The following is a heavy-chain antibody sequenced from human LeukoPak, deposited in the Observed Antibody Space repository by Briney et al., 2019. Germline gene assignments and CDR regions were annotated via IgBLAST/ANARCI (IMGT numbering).Heavy chain of an antibody. CDR3: ARENPYYYDSSGYYYAGY. CDR2: IIPIFGTA. J-gene: IGHJ4*02. Sequence: SVKVSCKASGGSFSSYAISWVRQAPGQGLEWMGGIIPIFGTANYAQKFQGRVTITADESTSTAYMELSSLRSEDTAVYYCARENPYYYDSSGYYYAGYWGQGTPVTVSS. V-gene: IGHV1-69*13. CDR1: GGSFSSYA. D-gene: IGHD3-22*01.